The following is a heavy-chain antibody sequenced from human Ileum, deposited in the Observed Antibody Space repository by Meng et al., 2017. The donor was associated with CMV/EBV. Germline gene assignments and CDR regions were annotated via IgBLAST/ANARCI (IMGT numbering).Heavy chain of an antibody. CDR2: ISSDGSDT. J-gene: IGHJ4*02. CDR3: ARVEKEMC. CDR1: GFTFSSSW. D-gene: IGHD1-1*01. Sequence: EGLLVGSGGGLVQPGGSLRLSCAASGFTFSSSWMHWVRQAPGKGLVWVSHISSDGSDTSYADSVRGRFTISRDNAKNTLYLQVNSLRDDDTGVYYCARVEKEMCWGQGTLVTVSS. V-gene: IGHV3-74*01.